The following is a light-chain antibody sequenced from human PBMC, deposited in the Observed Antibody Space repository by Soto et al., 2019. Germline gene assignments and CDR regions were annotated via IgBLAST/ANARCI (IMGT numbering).Light chain of an antibody. CDR3: SSYTSSSTLVV. Sequence: QSALTQPASVSGSPGQSITISCTGTSSDVGGYNYVSWYQQHPGKAPKLMIYDVSNRTSGVSNRFSGSKSGTTASLTISGLQAEDEADYYYSSYTSSSTLVVFGGGTNLTVL. CDR2: DVS. J-gene: IGLJ2*01. CDR1: SSDVGGYNY. V-gene: IGLV2-14*01.